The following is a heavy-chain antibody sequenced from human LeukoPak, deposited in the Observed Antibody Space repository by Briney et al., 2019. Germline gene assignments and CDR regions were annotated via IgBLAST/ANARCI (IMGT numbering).Heavy chain of an antibody. D-gene: IGHD3-16*01. CDR3: ARDKGGRRWFDP. V-gene: IGHV4-39*07. Sequence: ETLSLTCTVSGGSISSSSYYWGWIRQPPGKGLEWIGSIYYSGSTYYNPSLKSRVTISVDTSKNQFSLKLSSVTAADTAVYYCARDKGGRRWFDPWGQGTLVTVSS. J-gene: IGHJ5*02. CDR2: IYYSGST. CDR1: GGSISSSSYY.